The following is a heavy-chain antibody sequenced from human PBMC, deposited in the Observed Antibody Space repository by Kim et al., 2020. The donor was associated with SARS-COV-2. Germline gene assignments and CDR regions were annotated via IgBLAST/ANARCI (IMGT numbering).Heavy chain of an antibody. CDR3: AKRWDDILTGYWYFDY. Sequence: GGSLRLSCAASGFTFSSYGMHWVRQAPGKGLEWVAVISYDGSNKYYADSVKGRFTISRDNSKNTLYLQMNSLRAEDTAVYYCAKRWDDILTGYWYFDYWGQGTLVTVSS. J-gene: IGHJ4*02. V-gene: IGHV3-30*18. CDR2: ISYDGSNK. D-gene: IGHD3-9*01. CDR1: GFTFSSYG.